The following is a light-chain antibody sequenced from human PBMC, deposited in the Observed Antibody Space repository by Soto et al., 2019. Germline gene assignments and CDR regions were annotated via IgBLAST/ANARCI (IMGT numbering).Light chain of an antibody. V-gene: IGKV4-1*01. CDR2: WAS. Sequence: DIVMTQSPDSLAVSLGERATINCKSSQSVFYNSNNKNYLAWYQQKPGQPPKLLIYWASTRESGVPDRFSGSGSGTDFTLTISSLQAEDVAVYYCQQYYSIPQTFGQGTKVEIK. CDR1: QSVFYNSNNKNY. CDR3: QQYYSIPQT. J-gene: IGKJ1*01.